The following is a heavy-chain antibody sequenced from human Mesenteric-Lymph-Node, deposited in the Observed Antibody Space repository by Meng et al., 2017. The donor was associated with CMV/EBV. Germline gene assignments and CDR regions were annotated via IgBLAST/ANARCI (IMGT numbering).Heavy chain of an antibody. Sequence: SETLSLTCAVYGGSFSGYYWSWIRQPPGKGLEWIGEINHSGSTNYNPSLKSRVTISVDTSKNQFSLKLSSVTAADTVVYYCAITITLDAFDIWGQGTMVTVSS. CDR2: INHSGST. J-gene: IGHJ3*02. CDR3: AITITLDAFDI. V-gene: IGHV4-34*01. CDR1: GGSFSGYY. D-gene: IGHD3-10*01.